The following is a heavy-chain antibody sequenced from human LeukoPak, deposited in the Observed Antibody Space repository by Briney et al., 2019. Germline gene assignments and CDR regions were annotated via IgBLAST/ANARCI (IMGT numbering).Heavy chain of an antibody. J-gene: IGHJ4*02. D-gene: IGHD3-16*02. CDR1: GFTFNNAW. Sequence: PGGSLRLSCAASGFTFNNAWMNWVRQAPGKGLEWVGRIRSKANSYATAYAASVKGRFTISRDDSKNTAYLQMNSLKTEDTAVYYCTRLGDGRGIAYWGQGTLVTVSS. CDR2: IRSKANSYAT. CDR3: TRLGDGRGIAY. V-gene: IGHV3-73*01.